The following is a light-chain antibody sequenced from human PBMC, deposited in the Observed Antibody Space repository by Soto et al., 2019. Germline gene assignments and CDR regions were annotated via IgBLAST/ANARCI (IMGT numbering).Light chain of an antibody. CDR2: DTD. Sequence: QAVVTQEPSLTVSPGGTVTLSCGSSTGAVTSGHWPHWFQQKPGQAPRTLIYDTDNKHPWTPARFSGSLLGGKAALTLSGAQPEDEGDYYCLVIFTGVGEVFGTGTKVTVL. CDR1: TGAVTSGHW. CDR3: LVIFTGVGEV. J-gene: IGLJ1*01. V-gene: IGLV7-46*01.